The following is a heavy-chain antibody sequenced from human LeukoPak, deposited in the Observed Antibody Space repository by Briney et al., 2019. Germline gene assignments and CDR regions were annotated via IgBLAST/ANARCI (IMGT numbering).Heavy chain of an antibody. D-gene: IGHD3-16*02. Sequence: SETLSLTCAVYGGSFSGYYWSRIRQPPGKGLEWIGEINHSGSTNYNPSLKSRVTISVDTSKNQFSLKLSSVTAADTAVYYCASGSYRPPFDYWGQGTLVTVSS. V-gene: IGHV4-34*01. J-gene: IGHJ4*02. CDR3: ASGSYRPPFDY. CDR1: GGSFSGYY. CDR2: INHSGST.